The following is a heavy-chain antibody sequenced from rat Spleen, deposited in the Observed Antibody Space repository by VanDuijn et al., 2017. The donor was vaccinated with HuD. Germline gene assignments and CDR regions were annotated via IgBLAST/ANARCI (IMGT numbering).Heavy chain of an antibody. CDR3: ARQRGPSWFSY. J-gene: IGHJ3*01. CDR2: ISSGGGGI. Sequence: EVQLVESGGGLVQPGRSLKLSCVASGFTFNNYWMTWIRQAPGKGLEWVAYISSGGGGIYYPDSVQGRFTISRHNAKSTLYLQMDSLRSEDTATYYCARQRGPSWFSYWGQGTLVTVSS. D-gene: IGHD3-1*01. CDR1: GFTFNNYW. V-gene: IGHV5-31*01.